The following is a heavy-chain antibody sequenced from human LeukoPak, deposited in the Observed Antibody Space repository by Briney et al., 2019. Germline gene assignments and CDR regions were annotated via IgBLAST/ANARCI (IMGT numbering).Heavy chain of an antibody. D-gene: IGHD3-3*01. CDR3: AKDSRHYDFWSGYSTAGTRDYYFDY. CDR2: IRYDGSNK. V-gene: IGHV3-30*02. CDR1: GFTFSNYG. Sequence: GGSLRLSCAASGFTFSNYGIHWVRQAPGKGLEWVAFIRYDGSNKYYADSVKGRFTITRDNSKNTLYLQMNSLRAEDTAVYYCAKDSRHYDFWSGYSTAGTRDYYFDYWGQGTLVTVSS. J-gene: IGHJ4*02.